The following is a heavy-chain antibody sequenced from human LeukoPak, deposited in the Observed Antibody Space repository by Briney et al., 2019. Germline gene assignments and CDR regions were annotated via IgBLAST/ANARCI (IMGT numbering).Heavy chain of an antibody. D-gene: IGHD3-10*01. CDR1: GYTFTGYY. CDR3: ARGGLQGGLWFGELSLEIIDY. J-gene: IGHJ4*02. Sequence: ASVKVSCKASGYTFTGYYMHWVRQAPGQGLEWMGWINPNSGGTNYAQKFQGRVTMTRDTSISTAYMELSRLRSDDTAVYYCARGGLQGGLWFGELSLEIIDYWGQGTLVTVSS. CDR2: INPNSGGT. V-gene: IGHV1-2*02.